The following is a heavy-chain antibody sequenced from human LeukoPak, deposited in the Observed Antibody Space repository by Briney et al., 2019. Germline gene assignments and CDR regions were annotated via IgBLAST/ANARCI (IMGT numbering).Heavy chain of an antibody. Sequence: ASVKVSCKASGYTFTGYYMHWVRQAPGQGLEWMGWINPNSGGTNYAQKFQGRVTMTRDTSISTAYMELSRLRSDDTAVYYCARGMGRSARHSIDYWGQGTLVTVSS. CDR2: INPNSGGT. V-gene: IGHV1-2*02. CDR3: ARGMGRSARHSIDY. J-gene: IGHJ4*02. CDR1: GYTFTGYY. D-gene: IGHD6-25*01.